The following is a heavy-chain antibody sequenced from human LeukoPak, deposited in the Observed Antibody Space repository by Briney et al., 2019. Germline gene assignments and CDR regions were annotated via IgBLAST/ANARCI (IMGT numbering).Heavy chain of an antibody. Sequence: GGSLRLSCAASGFTLSSYWMSWVRQAPGKGLEWVANIKQDGSETYYVDSVKGRFTISRDNAKNSLYLQMNSLRAEDTAVYYCARDSVGASEDYWGQGTLVTVSS. D-gene: IGHD1-26*01. CDR1: GFTLSSYW. J-gene: IGHJ4*02. CDR3: ARDSVGASEDY. V-gene: IGHV3-7*01. CDR2: IKQDGSET.